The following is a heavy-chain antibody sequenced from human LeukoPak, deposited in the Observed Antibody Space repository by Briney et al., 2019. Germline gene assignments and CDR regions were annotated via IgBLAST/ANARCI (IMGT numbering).Heavy chain of an antibody. CDR1: GFTFSSYA. Sequence: PGGSLRLSCAASGFTFSSYAMHCVRQAPGKGLEYVSAISSNGGSTYYANSVKGRFTISRDNSKNTLYLQMGSLRAEDMAVYYCARVPPPLGTLDVWGKGTTVTVSS. V-gene: IGHV3-64*01. CDR3: ARVPPPLGTLDV. J-gene: IGHJ6*04. D-gene: IGHD1-14*01. CDR2: ISSNGGST.